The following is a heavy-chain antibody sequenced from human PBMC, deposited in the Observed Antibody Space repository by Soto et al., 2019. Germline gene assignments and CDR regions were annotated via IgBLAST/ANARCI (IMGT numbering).Heavy chain of an antibody. CDR3: ARMPHCTNGVCYGTDWFDP. Sequence: ASVKVSCKASGYTFTSYAMHWVRQAPGQRLEWMGWINAGNGNTKYSQKLQGRVTITRDTSASTAYMELSSLRSEDTAVYYCARMPHCTNGVCYGTDWFDPWGQGTLVTVSS. CDR2: INAGNGNT. D-gene: IGHD2-8*01. CDR1: GYTFTSYA. J-gene: IGHJ5*02. V-gene: IGHV1-3*01.